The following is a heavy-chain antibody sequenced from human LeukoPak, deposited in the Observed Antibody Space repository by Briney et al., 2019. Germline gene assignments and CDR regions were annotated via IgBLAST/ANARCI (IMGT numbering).Heavy chain of an antibody. J-gene: IGHJ4*02. D-gene: IGHD2-2*02. V-gene: IGHV4-39*01. CDR1: GGSISSSSYY. Sequence: KPSETLSLTCTVSGGSISSSSYYWGWIRQPPGKGLEWIGSIYYSGSTFYKPSLKSRVTISVDTSKNQFSLKLSSVTATDTAVYFCARQSSTSCYIDYWGQGTLVAVSS. CDR2: IYYSGST. CDR3: ARQSSTSCYIDY.